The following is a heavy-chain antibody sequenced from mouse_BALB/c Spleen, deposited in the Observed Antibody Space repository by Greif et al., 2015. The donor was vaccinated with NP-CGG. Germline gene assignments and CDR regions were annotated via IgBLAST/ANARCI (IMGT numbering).Heavy chain of an antibody. Sequence: EVKVVESGGGLVRPGGSLKLSCAASGFDFSRYWMSWVRQAPGKGLEWIGEINPDSSTINYTPSLKDKFIISRDNAKNTLYLQMSKVRSEDTALYYCARLTGTRDWYFDVWGAGTTVTVSS. D-gene: IGHD4-1*01. V-gene: IGHV4-1*02. J-gene: IGHJ1*01. CDR3: ARLTGTRDWYFDV. CDR1: GFDFSRYW. CDR2: INPDSSTI.